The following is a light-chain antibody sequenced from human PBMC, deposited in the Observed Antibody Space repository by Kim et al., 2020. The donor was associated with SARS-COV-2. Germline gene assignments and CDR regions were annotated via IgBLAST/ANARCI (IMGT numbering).Light chain of an antibody. Sequence: SVSPGERATLSCRASQSLSNKLAWYQQKPGQAPRLLIYGASTRAAGIPARFSGSGSETEFILTINSLQSEDFAVYYCLQYNNWPRTFGQGTKLEIK. J-gene: IGKJ2*01. CDR2: GAS. CDR3: LQYNNWPRT. V-gene: IGKV3-15*01. CDR1: QSLSNK.